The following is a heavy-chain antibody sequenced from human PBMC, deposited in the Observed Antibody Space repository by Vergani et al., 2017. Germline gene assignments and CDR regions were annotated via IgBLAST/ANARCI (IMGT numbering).Heavy chain of an antibody. CDR2: IYYSGST. D-gene: IGHD5-12*01. Sequence: QVQLQESGPGLVKPSETLSLTCTVSGGSISSYYWSWIRQPPGKGLEWIGYIYYSGSTNYNPSLKGRVTISVDTSKNQFSLKLSSVTAADTAVYYCARGDSGYEIDYWGQGTLVTVSS. J-gene: IGHJ4*02. CDR1: GGSISSYY. V-gene: IGHV4-59*01. CDR3: ARGDSGYEIDY.